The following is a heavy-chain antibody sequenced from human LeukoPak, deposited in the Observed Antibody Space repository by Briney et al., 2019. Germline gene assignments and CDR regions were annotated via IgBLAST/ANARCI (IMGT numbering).Heavy chain of an antibody. J-gene: IGHJ4*02. CDR2: IYHSGST. CDR1: GGSISSGGYS. CDR3: ARDLVVGAQYYFDY. D-gene: IGHD1-26*01. Sequence: SETLSLTCAVSGGSISSGGYSWSWIRQPSGKGLEWIGYIYHSGSTYYNPSLKSRVTISVDRSKNQFSLKLSSVTAADTAVYYCARDLVVGAQYYFDYWGQGTLVTVSS. V-gene: IGHV4-30-2*01.